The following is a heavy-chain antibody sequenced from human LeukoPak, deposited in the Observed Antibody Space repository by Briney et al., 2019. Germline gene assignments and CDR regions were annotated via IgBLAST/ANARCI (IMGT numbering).Heavy chain of an antibody. V-gene: IGHV1-69*05. Sequence: GASVKVSCKASGGTFSSYAISWVRQAPGQGLEWMGGIIPIFGTANYAQKFQGRVTITTDESTSTAYMELSSLRSEDTAVYYCARDRGSVYYYYYMDVWGKGTTVTVSS. CDR1: GGTFSSYA. J-gene: IGHJ6*03. CDR3: ARDRGSVYYYYYMDV. CDR2: IIPIFGTA.